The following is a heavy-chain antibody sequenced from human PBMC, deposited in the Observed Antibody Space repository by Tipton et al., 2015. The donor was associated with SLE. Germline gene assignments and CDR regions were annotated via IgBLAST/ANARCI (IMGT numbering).Heavy chain of an antibody. CDR2: IYYSGST. D-gene: IGHD6-13*01. Sequence: TLSLTCTVSGGSISSGGYYWSWIRQHPGKGLEWIGYIYYSGSTYYNPSLKSRVTISVDTSKDQFFLKLNSVSAADTAVYYCARVVAAVDYYYYYMDVWVKGTTVTVSS. CDR3: ARVVAAVDYYYYYMDV. CDR1: GGSISSGGYY. V-gene: IGHV4-31*03. J-gene: IGHJ6*03.